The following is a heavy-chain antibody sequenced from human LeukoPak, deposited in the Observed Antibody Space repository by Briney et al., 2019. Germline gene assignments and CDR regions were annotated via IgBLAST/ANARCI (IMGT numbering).Heavy chain of an antibody. CDR2: ISYDGSNK. D-gene: IGHD1-26*01. CDR3: ARVRRQVGSRWFDS. Sequence: GGSLRLSCAASGFTFSSYAMHWVRQAPGKGLEWVAVISYDGSNKYYADSVKGRFTISRDNSKNTLYLQMNSLRVEDTALYYCARVRRQVGSRWFDSWGQGTLVTVSS. V-gene: IGHV3-30*04. J-gene: IGHJ5*01. CDR1: GFTFSSYA.